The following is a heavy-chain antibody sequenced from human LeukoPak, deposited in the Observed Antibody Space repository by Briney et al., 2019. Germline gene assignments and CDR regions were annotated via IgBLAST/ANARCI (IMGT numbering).Heavy chain of an antibody. Sequence: PGGSLRLSCAGSGFIFRNYGMHWVRQAPGQGLEWVAVISDGGTHLYYADSVKGRFTISRDNSESTMYLQMNSLRVEDTAVYYCAREFASYGEMYPFDYWGQGTLVTVSS. J-gene: IGHJ4*02. CDR1: GFIFRNYG. CDR3: AREFASYGEMYPFDY. V-gene: IGHV3-30*03. CDR2: ISDGGTHL. D-gene: IGHD2-2*01.